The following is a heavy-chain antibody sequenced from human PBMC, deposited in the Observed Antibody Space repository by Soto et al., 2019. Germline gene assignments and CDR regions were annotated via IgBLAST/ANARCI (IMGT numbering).Heavy chain of an antibody. J-gene: IGHJ4*02. CDR2: IYWDDDK. D-gene: IGHD3-22*01. V-gene: IGHV2-5*02. Sequence: QITLKESGPPLVKPTQTLTLTCTFSGFSLSASGVGVGWIRQPPGKALEWLALIYWDDDKRYSPSLKSRLTITKDTSRNQVVLTMTNMDPVDTATYYCVWDGRFYDNSHWVYWGQGTLVTVSS. CDR1: GFSLSASGVG. CDR3: VWDGRFYDNSHWVY.